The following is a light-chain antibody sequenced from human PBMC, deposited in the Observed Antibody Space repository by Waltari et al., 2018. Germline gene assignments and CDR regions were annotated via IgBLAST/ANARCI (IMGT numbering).Light chain of an antibody. CDR3: QMYVRLPAT. CDR1: QSVGRCL. CDR2: DAS. J-gene: IGKJ1*01. Sequence: IALTQSPGTLSLSPGATATFSCRASQSVGRCLCWYQLKHGQAPRLLIYDASTRATGIPDRFSGGGSGTDFSLTISRLEPEDVAVYYCQMYVRLPATFGQGTKVEI. V-gene: IGKV3-20*01.